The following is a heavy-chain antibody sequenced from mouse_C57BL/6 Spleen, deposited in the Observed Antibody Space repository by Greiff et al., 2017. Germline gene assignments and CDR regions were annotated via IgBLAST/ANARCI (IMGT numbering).Heavy chain of an antibody. CDR3: ARWITTVVEDDYYAMDY. CDR1: GYTFTDYY. Sequence: VQLQQSGPELVKPGASVKISCKASGYTFTDYYMNWVKQSHGKSLEWIGDINPNNGGTSYNQKFKGKATLTVDKSSSTAYMELRSLTSEDSAVYYCARWITTVVEDDYYAMDYWGQGTSVTVSS. J-gene: IGHJ4*01. CDR2: INPNNGGT. D-gene: IGHD1-1*01. V-gene: IGHV1-26*01.